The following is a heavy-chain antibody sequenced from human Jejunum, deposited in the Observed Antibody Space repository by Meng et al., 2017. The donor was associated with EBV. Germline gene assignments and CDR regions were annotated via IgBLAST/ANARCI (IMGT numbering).Heavy chain of an antibody. V-gene: IGHV7-4-1*02. CDR3: APSNTYCYAY. CDR2: FNAETGDP. D-gene: IGHD3-3*02. Sequence: QLPLEQAGLELKKTGASVSVSCKTSVYTFTSYGMSWRRQARRHGLEWMGFFNAETGDPTYAQKFTGRLVVSLDTSDSTAYLQISSLKAEDTAIYYCAPSNTYCYAYWGQGTLVTVSS. CDR1: VYTFTSYG. J-gene: IGHJ4*02.